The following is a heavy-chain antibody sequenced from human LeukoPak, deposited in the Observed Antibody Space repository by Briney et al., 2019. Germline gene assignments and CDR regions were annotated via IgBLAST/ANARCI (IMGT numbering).Heavy chain of an antibody. CDR1: GLTFGDYA. Sequence: GGSLRLSCTASGLTFGDYAMSWVRQAPGKGLEWVGSIKSKAYGETTDYAASVKGRFTISRDDSQSIAYLQMNSLKTEDTAVYYCSRGAAAPGYFQHWGQGTLVTVSS. D-gene: IGHD6-13*01. V-gene: IGHV3-49*04. J-gene: IGHJ1*01. CDR2: IKSKAYGETT. CDR3: SRGAAAPGYFQH.